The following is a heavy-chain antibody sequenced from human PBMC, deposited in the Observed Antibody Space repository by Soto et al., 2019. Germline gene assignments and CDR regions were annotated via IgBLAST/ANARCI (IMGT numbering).Heavy chain of an antibody. CDR2: IDPSDSYT. V-gene: IGHV5-10-1*01. D-gene: IGHD2-15*01. CDR3: ARHGGNCSGGSCYSERTIWFDP. J-gene: IGHJ5*02. CDR1: GYSFTSYW. Sequence: PGESVKISGKGSGYSFTSYWISWVRQMPGKGLQWMGRIDPSDSYTNYSPSFQGHVTISADKSISTAYLQWSSLKASDTAMYYCARHGGNCSGGSCYSERTIWFDPWGQGTLVTVSS.